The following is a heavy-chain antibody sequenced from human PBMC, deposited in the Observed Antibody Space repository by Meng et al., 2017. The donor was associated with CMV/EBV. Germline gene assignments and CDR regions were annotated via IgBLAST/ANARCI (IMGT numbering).Heavy chain of an antibody. V-gene: IGHV3-21*01. CDR2: ISSSSSYI. J-gene: IGHJ3*02. D-gene: IGHD2-2*01. CDR3: ARAIFDCSGTSCWYDAFDI. Sequence: GGSLRLSCAASGFTFSSYSMNWVRQAPGKGLEWVSSISSSSSYIYYADSVKGRFTISRDNAKNSMYLQMNSLRAEDTAVYYCARAIFDCSGTSCWYDAFDIWGQGTMVTVSS. CDR1: GFTFSSYS.